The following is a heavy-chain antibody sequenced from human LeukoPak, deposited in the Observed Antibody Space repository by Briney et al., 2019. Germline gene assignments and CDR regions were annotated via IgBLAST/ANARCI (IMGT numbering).Heavy chain of an antibody. CDR2: ISGYNGNT. J-gene: IGHJ4*02. Sequence: ALVKVSCKASGYTVIPYGIRWVRGAPGQGLEWRGWISGYNGNTNYAQNLQGRGTMTTDTSTSTAYMELRSLRSDDTAVYYCSRSRGAVAGTGFDYWGQGTLVTVSS. D-gene: IGHD6-19*01. V-gene: IGHV1-18*01. CDR3: SRSRGAVAGTGFDY. CDR1: GYTVIPYG.